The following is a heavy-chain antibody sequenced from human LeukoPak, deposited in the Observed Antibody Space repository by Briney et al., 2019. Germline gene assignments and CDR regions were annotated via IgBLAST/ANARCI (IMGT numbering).Heavy chain of an antibody. Sequence: PGGSLRLSCAGSGFTFNSYAMSWVRQAPGKGVEWVSTIRGSDDYTYYADSVKGRFTISRDNFKNTLYLQMNSLRAEDTALYYCSKGRLAPNLVPDYWGQGTLVTVSS. CDR1: GFTFNSYA. J-gene: IGHJ4*02. CDR3: SKGRLAPNLVPDY. CDR2: IRGSDDYT. D-gene: IGHD2-8*02. V-gene: IGHV3-23*01.